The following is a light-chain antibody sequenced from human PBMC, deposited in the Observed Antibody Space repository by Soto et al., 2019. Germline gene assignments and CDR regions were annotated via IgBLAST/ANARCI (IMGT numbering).Light chain of an antibody. V-gene: IGLV2-18*02. Sequence: QSALTQPPSVSGSPGQSGTISCTGTSSDIGNYNYVSWYQQAPGTAPKLMIFKVSNRPSGVPDRFSGSKSGNTASLTISGLQADDDAGYYCASNIGTRVFGGGTKLTVL. CDR1: SSDIGNYNY. J-gene: IGLJ3*02. CDR3: ASNIGTRV. CDR2: KVS.